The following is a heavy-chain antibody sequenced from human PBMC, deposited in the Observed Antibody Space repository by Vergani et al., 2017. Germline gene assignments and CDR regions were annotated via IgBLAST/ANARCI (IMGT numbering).Heavy chain of an antibody. V-gene: IGHV3-48*01. CDR3: ARDDFWSNEADYYYYYMDV. CDR1: GFTFSSYD. J-gene: IGHJ6*03. CDR2: ISSSSSTI. Sequence: EVQLVESGGGLVQPGGSLRLSCAASGFTFSSYDMHWVRQAPGKGLEWVSYISSSSSTIYYADSVKGRFTISRDNAKNSLYLQMNSLRAEDTAVYYCARDDFWSNEADYYYYYMDVWGKGTTVTVSS. D-gene: IGHD3-3*01.